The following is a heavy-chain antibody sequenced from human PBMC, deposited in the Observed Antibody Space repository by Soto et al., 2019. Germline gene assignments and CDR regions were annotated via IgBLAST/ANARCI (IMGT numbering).Heavy chain of an antibody. CDR1: GFTFNNYG. CDR2: ISSSGDTT. CDR3: ASKYGSGSYGYYYGMDV. V-gene: IGHV3-23*01. J-gene: IGHJ6*02. Sequence: GGSVRLSCAAAGFTFNNYGITWVRQAQGKGLGWVSGISSSGDTTYYADSVKGRLNISRDNSKNTLYMQMTSLRAEDTAVYYCASKYGSGSYGYYYGMDVWGQGTTVTVSS. D-gene: IGHD3-10*01.